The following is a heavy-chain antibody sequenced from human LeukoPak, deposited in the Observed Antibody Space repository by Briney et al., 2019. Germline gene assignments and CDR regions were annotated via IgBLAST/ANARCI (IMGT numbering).Heavy chain of an antibody. V-gene: IGHV4-38-2*02. D-gene: IGHD3-10*01. Sequence: SETLSLTCSVSGYSISTGYYWVWIRPSPEKGLEWIGSIYRSGSTNYNPSLKSRVTISVDTSKNQFSLKLSSVTAADTAVYYCARTVGITMVRGVIWWFDPWGQGTLVTVSS. CDR2: IYRSGST. J-gene: IGHJ5*02. CDR1: GYSISTGYY. CDR3: ARTVGITMVRGVIWWFDP.